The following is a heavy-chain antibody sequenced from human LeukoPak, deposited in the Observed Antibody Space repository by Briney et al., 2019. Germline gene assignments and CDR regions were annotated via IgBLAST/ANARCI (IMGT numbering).Heavy chain of an antibody. V-gene: IGHV1-69*06. D-gene: IGHD6-13*01. CDR2: ITPIFGTA. CDR1: GGTFSSYA. J-gene: IGHJ4*02. CDR3: ARDRGIAAAGDDY. Sequence: SVKVSCKASGGTFSSYAISWVRQAPGQGLEWMGGITPIFGTANYAQKFQGRVTITADKSTSTAYMELSSLRSEDTAVYYCARDRGIAAAGDDYWGQGTLVTVSS.